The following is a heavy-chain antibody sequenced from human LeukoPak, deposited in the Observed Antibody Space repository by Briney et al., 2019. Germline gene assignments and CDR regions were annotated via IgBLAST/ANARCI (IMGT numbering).Heavy chain of an antibody. J-gene: IGHJ5*02. Sequence: GGSLRLSCAASGFTFSSYAMHWVRQAPGKGLEWVAVISYDGSNKYYADSVKGRFTISRDNSKNTLYLQMNSLRAEDTAVYYCAKDEGRYDFWSGYRPINWFDPWGQGTLVTVSS. CDR2: ISYDGSNK. V-gene: IGHV3-30-3*01. D-gene: IGHD3-3*01. CDR3: AKDEGRYDFWSGYRPINWFDP. CDR1: GFTFSSYA.